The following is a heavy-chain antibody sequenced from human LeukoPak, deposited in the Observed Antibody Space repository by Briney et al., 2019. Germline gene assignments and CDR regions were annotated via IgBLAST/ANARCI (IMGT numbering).Heavy chain of an antibody. CDR1: GGSISSGSYY. Sequence: SETLSLTCTVSGGSISSGSYYWSWIRQPAGKGLEWIGRLYTSGSTNYNPSLKSRVTISVDTSKNQFSLKLSSVTAADTAVYYCARDRYDILTGTDYFDHWGQGTLVTVSS. CDR3: ARDRYDILTGTDYFDH. J-gene: IGHJ4*02. D-gene: IGHD3-9*01. CDR2: LYTSGST. V-gene: IGHV4-61*02.